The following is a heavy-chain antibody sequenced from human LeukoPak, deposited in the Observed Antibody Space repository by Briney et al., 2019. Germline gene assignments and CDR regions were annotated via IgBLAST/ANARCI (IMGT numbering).Heavy chain of an antibody. CDR3: AGDYDYVWGSYQY. J-gene: IGHJ4*02. CDR2: INHSGST. D-gene: IGHD3-16*02. CDR1: GGSFSGYY. Sequence: PSETLSLTCAVYGGSFSGYYWSWIRQPPGKGLEWIGEINHSGSTNYNPSLKSRATISVDTSKNQFSLKLSSVTAADTAVYYCAGDYDYVWGSYQYWGQGTLVTVSS. V-gene: IGHV4-34*01.